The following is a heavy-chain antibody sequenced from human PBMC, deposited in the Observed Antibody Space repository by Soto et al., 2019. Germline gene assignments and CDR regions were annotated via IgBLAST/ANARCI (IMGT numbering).Heavy chain of an antibody. J-gene: IGHJ4*02. CDR3: AKGLNYYERLRFDY. CDR1: GFTFSTYG. Sequence: PGGSLRLSCAASGFTFSTYGMHWVRQAPGKGLGWVAVISYDGSNKYYVDSVKGRFTISRDNSKNTLYLQMNSLRAEDTAVYYCAKGLNYYERLRFDYWGQGTLVTVSS. CDR2: ISYDGSNK. V-gene: IGHV3-30*18. D-gene: IGHD3-22*01.